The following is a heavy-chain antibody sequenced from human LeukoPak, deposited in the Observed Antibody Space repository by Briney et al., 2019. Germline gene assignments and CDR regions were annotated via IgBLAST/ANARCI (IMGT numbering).Heavy chain of an antibody. V-gene: IGHV3-30*18. J-gene: IGHJ4*02. CDR3: AKDLNYYDSSGYRFDY. CDR2: ILSDGSKE. CDR1: GFIFNNFG. Sequence: GGSLRLSCAASGFIFNNFGMHWVRQAPGKGLEWVAVILSDGSKEFYTDSVKGRFTISRDNSKNTLYLQMNSLRAEDTAVYYCAKDLNYYDSSGYRFDYWGQGTLVTVSS. D-gene: IGHD3-22*01.